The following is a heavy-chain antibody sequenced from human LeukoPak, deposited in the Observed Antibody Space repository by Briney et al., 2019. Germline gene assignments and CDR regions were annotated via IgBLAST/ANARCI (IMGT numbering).Heavy chain of an antibody. CDR3: ARSANPGVHDFDP. CDR2: ISSSSKI. CDR1: GFTFSSYA. J-gene: IGHJ5*02. Sequence: GGSLRLSCAASGFTFSSYAMAWARQTPGKGLEWLSYISSSSKINYADSVKGRFTISRDNAKNSLYLQMNSLRDEDTAVYYCARSANPGVHDFDPWGQGTLVTVSS. V-gene: IGHV3-48*02. D-gene: IGHD6-6*01.